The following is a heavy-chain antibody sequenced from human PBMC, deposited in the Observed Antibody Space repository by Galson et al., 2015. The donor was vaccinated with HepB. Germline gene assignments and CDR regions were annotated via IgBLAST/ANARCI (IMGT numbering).Heavy chain of an antibody. CDR1: GFTFSSFA. J-gene: IGHJ5*02. CDR3: VRVIVRYTGHYLEWFDP. CDR2: ISVSGTNT. V-gene: IGHV3-23*01. Sequence: SLRLSCAASGFTFSSFAMTWVRQAPGKGLQWLSVISVSGTNTHYADSVKGRFTVSRDNSNNTVYLQMNSLKVEDTATYFCVRVIVRYTGHYLEWFDPWGQGTLVTVSS. D-gene: IGHD3-9*01.